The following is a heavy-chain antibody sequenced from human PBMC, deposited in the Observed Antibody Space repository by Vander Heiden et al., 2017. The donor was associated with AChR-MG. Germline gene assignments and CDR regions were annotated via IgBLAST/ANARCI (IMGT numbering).Heavy chain of an antibody. Sequence: EVQLVESGAGLVKPGGPLRLLCAASGFTFSSYSMNWVRQAPGKGLEWVSSISSSSSYIYYADSVKGRVTISRDNAKNSLYLQMNSLRAEDTAVYYCARGGQDPTGFDYWGQGTLVTVSS. D-gene: IGHD4-17*01. J-gene: IGHJ4*02. V-gene: IGHV3-21*01. CDR3: ARGGQDPTGFDY. CDR2: ISSSSSYI. CDR1: GFTFSSYS.